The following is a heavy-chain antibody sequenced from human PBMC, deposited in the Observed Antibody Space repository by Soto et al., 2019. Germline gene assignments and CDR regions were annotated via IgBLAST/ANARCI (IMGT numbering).Heavy chain of an antibody. V-gene: IGHV3-49*03. J-gene: IGHJ4*02. CDR3: TKSVVVPAAMAY. CDR1: GFTFGDYS. D-gene: IGHD2-2*01. CDR2: IRRNAYGGTT. Sequence: GGSLRLSCSGSGFTFGDYSVSWFRQAPGRGLEWVGFIRRNAYGGTTEYAASVKGRFTISRDDSKSIAYLQMDSLKTEDTALYYCTKSVVVPAAMAYWGQGTLVTVSS.